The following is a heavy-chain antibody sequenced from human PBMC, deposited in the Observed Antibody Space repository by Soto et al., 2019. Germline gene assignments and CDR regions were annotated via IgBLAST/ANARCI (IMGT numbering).Heavy chain of an antibody. V-gene: IGHV1-8*01. J-gene: IGHJ6*02. D-gene: IGHD3-9*01. Sequence: ASVKVSCKASGYTFTSYDINWVRQATGQGLEWMGWMNPNSGNTGYAQKFQGRVTMTRNTSISTAYMELSSLRSEDTAVYYCERGKSNELTGPWNYYYYGMDVWGQGTTVTVSS. CDR3: ERGKSNELTGPWNYYYYGMDV. CDR1: GYTFTSYD. CDR2: MNPNSGNT.